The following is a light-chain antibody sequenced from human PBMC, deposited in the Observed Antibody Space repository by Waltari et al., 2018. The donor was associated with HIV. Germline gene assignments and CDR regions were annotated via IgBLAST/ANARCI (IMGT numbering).Light chain of an antibody. Sequence: FMLTQPHSVSESPGKTVTISCTRSSGNIASDYVQWYQQRPGISPTTVIYEDKHRPSGVAERFPGSIESSSNSASLTLSGLKTEDEADYYCQSFDSTNQVFGGGTKLTVL. J-gene: IGLJ3*02. CDR3: QSFDSTNQV. CDR2: EDK. CDR1: SGNIASDY. V-gene: IGLV6-57*01.